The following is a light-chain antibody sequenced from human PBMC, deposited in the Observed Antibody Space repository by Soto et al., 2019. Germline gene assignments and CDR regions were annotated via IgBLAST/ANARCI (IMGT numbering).Light chain of an antibody. CDR1: QTVSSTY. V-gene: IGKV3-20*01. J-gene: IGKJ4*01. CDR2: DAS. Sequence: EIVLTQSPGTLSLSPGERATLSCRASQTVSSTYLAWYQQKPGQPPRLLIYDASSRATGIPDRFSGSGSGTDFTLTISRLEPEDFAVYYCQHYGTSPHFGGGTKVEIK. CDR3: QHYGTSPH.